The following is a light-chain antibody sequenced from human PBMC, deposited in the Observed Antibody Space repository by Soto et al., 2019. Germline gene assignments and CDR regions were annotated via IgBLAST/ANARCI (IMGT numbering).Light chain of an antibody. V-gene: IGKV1-5*03. J-gene: IGKJ1*01. CDR2: EAS. CDR1: QSIRNY. Sequence: DIQMTQSPSTLSASVGDRVTITCRASQSIRNYLAWYQQNPGKAPKLLIYEASTLESGVPSRFSGSGSGTEFTLTISSLQPDDFATYFCQHDNPYPWTFGQGTKVEIK. CDR3: QHDNPYPWT.